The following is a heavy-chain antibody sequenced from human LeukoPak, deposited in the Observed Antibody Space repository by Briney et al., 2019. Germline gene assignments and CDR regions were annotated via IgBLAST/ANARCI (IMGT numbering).Heavy chain of an antibody. CDR2: ISYDGSNK. Sequence: GGSLRLSCAASGFTFSSYAMHWVRQAPGKGLEWVAVISYDGSNKYYADSVKGRFTISRDNSKNTLYLQMNSLRAEDTAVYYCARGLYYWAQGTLVTVPS. J-gene: IGHJ4*02. D-gene: IGHD3-16*01. CDR3: ARGLYY. V-gene: IGHV3-30-3*01. CDR1: GFTFSSYA.